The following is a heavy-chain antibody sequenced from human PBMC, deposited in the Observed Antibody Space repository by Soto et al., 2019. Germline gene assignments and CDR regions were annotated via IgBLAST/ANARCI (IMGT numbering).Heavy chain of an antibody. CDR2: ISAYNGNT. Sequence: QVKLVQSGAEVKKPGASVKVSCKASGYTFTSYGISWVRQAPGQGLEWMGWISAYNGNTDYAQKLQGRVTMTTDTTPSTAYIELRSLRTYDTAVYYCAGAAGGQLVATLPVSSSWYYYYGMDVWGQGTTVTVSS. V-gene: IGHV1-18*01. D-gene: IGHD6-6*01. CDR1: GYTFTSYG. J-gene: IGHJ6*02. CDR3: AGAAGGQLVATLPVSSSWYYYYGMDV.